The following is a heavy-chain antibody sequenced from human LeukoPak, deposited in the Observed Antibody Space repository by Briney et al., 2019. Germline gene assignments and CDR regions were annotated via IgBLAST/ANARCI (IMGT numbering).Heavy chain of an antibody. CDR1: GGSISSGDYY. V-gene: IGHV4-30-4*08. Sequence: SQTLSLTCTVSGGSISSGDYYWSWIRQPPGKGLEWIGYIYYSGSTYYNPSLKSRVTISVDTSKNQFSLKLSSVTAADTAVYCCARVVADLSTYFDYWGQGTLVTVSS. CDR2: IYYSGST. CDR3: ARVVADLSTYFDY. J-gene: IGHJ4*02. D-gene: IGHD3-16*02.